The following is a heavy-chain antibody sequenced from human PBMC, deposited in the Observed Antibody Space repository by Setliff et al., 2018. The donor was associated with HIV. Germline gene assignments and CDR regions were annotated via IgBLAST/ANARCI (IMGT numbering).Heavy chain of an antibody. V-gene: IGHV4-38-2*01. Sequence: SETLSLTCAVSASSISSGYCWGWIRQPPGKGLEWIGITHHSGSTYYNPSLNSRVTISVDTSKNHFSLKRRSVTAADTAVYYCARHLLRGYIYIVFDYWGQGTLVTVSS. CDR3: ARHLLRGYIYIVFDY. CDR1: ASSISSGYC. D-gene: IGHD5-18*01. CDR2: THHSGST. J-gene: IGHJ4*02.